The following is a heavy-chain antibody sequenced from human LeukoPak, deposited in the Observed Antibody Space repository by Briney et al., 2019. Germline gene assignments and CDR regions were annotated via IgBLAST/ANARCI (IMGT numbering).Heavy chain of an antibody. Sequence: PGGSLRLSCAASGFTFSSYSMNWVRQAPGKGLEWVSSISSSSSYIYYADSVKGRFTISRDNAKQSLYLQMNSLRAEDTAVYYCATYSSSNGREFQYWGQGTLVTVSS. CDR3: ATYSSSNGREFQY. CDR1: GFTFSSYS. CDR2: ISSSSSYI. V-gene: IGHV3-21*01. J-gene: IGHJ1*01. D-gene: IGHD2-2*01.